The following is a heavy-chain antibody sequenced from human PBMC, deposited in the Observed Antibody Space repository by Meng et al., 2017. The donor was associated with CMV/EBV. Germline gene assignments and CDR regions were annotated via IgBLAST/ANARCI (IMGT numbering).Heavy chain of an antibody. J-gene: IGHJ5*02. V-gene: IGHV3-30*04. D-gene: IGHD3-3*01. Sequence: GGSLRLSCAAPGFTFSSYAIHWVRQAPGKGLEWGAVISYDGSNKYYADSVKGRFTISRDNSKNTLYLQMNSLRAEDTAVYYCARDLGQRGYDFWSGYYTGNNWFDPWGQGTLVTVSS. CDR3: ARDLGQRGYDFWSGYYTGNNWFDP. CDR2: ISYDGSNK. CDR1: GFTFSSYA.